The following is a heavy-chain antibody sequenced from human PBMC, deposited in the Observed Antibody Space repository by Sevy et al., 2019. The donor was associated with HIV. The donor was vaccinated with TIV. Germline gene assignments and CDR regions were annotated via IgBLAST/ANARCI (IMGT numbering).Heavy chain of an antibody. Sequence: ASVKVSCQASGYTFNRHGITWVRQAPGQGLEWMGWISCYDGETKYAQKFRGTVAMTTDTSTSTAYMELRSLTSDETALYYCARDPTNSVGQKPHFDYWGQGTLVTVSS. J-gene: IGHJ4*02. CDR1: GYTFNRHG. CDR2: ISCYDGET. D-gene: IGHD2-8*01. CDR3: ARDPTNSVGQKPHFDY. V-gene: IGHV1-18*01.